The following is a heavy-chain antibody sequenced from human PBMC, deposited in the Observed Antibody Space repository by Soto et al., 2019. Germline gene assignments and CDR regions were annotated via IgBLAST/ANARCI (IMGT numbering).Heavy chain of an antibody. CDR2: ISYDGSNK. J-gene: IGHJ4*02. CDR3: AKYGGPLDY. D-gene: IGHD4-17*01. V-gene: IGHV3-30*18. CDR1: GFTFSSYG. Sequence: QVQPVESGGGVVQPGRSLRLSCAASGFTFSSYGMHWVRQAPGKGLEWVAVISYDGSNKYYADSVKGRFTISRDNSKNPLYLQMNSLRAEDTAVYYCAKYGGPLDYWGQGTLVTVSS.